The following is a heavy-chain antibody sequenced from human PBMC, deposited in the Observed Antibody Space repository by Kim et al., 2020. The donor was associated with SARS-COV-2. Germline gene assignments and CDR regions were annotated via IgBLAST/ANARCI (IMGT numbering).Heavy chain of an antibody. D-gene: IGHD3-3*01. CDR1: GGSFSGYY. CDR2: INHSGST. J-gene: IGHJ5*02. Sequence: SETLSLTCAVYGGSFSGYYWSWIRQPPGKGLEWIGEINHSGSTNYNPSLKSRVTISVDTSKNQFSLKLSSVTAADTAVYYCATANFWSGYYNLGFDPWGQGTLVTVSS. CDR3: ATANFWSGYYNLGFDP. V-gene: IGHV4-34*01.